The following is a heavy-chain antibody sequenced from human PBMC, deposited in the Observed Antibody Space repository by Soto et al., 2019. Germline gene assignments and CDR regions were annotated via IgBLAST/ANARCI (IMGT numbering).Heavy chain of an antibody. Sequence: SETLSLTCTVSGGSISSYYWSWIRQPPGKGLEWIGYIYYSGSTNYNPSLKSRVTISVDTSKNQFSLKLSSVTAADTAVYYCARSNPPYSSSWFDFDYWGQGTLVTVSS. D-gene: IGHD6-13*01. V-gene: IGHV4-59*01. CDR3: ARSNPPYSSSWFDFDY. CDR2: IYYSGST. J-gene: IGHJ4*02. CDR1: GGSISSYY.